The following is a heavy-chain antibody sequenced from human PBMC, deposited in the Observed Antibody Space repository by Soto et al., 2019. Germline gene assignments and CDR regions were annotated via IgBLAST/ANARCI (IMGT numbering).Heavy chain of an antibody. J-gene: IGHJ4*02. V-gene: IGHV3-30*18. D-gene: IGHD2-15*01. CDR3: AKAPLSVAATSFFDY. CDR1: GFTFSSYG. Sequence: QVQLVESGGGVVQPGRSLRLSCAASGFTFSSYGMHWVRQAPGKGLEWVAVISYDGSNKYYADSVKGRFTISRDNSKNTLYLQMNSLRAEDTAVYYCAKAPLSVAATSFFDYWGQGTLVTVSS. CDR2: ISYDGSNK.